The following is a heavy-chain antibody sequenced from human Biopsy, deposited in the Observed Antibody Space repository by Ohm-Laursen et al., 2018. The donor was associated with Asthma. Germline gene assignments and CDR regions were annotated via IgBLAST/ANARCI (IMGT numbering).Heavy chain of an antibody. CDR3: ASDFPKDYVRCNFQF. CDR1: GYSLTDLS. D-gene: IGHD4-17*01. V-gene: IGHV1-24*01. CDR2: HDHEEGGT. J-gene: IGHJ4*02. Sequence: SVKVSCKISGYSLTDLSMHWVRQAPGQGLEWMGGHDHEEGGTVNARRFQGRVTMTEDTSTDTAYMELGSLSSDDTAVYYCASDFPKDYVRCNFQFWGQGTLVTVSS.